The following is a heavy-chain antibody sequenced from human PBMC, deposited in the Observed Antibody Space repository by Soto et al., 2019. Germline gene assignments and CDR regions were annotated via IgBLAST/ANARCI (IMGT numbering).Heavy chain of an antibody. CDR1: GFTFSSYA. CDR3: AKDLLGSNADYFDY. Sequence: QPGGSLRLSCAASGFTFSSYAMSWVRQAPGKGMEWVAAISSSGGSTYYADSVKGRFTISRDNSKNTLYLQMNSLRAEDAAVYYCAKDLLGSNADYFDYWGQGTLVTVSS. D-gene: IGHD2-21*01. V-gene: IGHV3-23*01. J-gene: IGHJ4*02. CDR2: ISSSGGST.